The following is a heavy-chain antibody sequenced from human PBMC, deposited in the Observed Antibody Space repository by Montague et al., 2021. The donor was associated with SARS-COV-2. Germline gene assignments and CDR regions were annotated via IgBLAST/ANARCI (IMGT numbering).Heavy chain of an antibody. Sequence: SETLSLTCTVSGGSITVSHYDWSWIRQPPGKGLEWIGSVHNTGTTSYTASLRSRLTISVDTSGNQFSLKMTSVTASDTAVYYCARHRAKAGSSDFWGQGTMVTVSS. CDR3: ARHRAKAGSSDF. CDR1: GGSITVSHYD. D-gene: IGHD1-26*01. J-gene: IGHJ3*01. CDR2: VHNTGTT. V-gene: IGHV4-39*01.